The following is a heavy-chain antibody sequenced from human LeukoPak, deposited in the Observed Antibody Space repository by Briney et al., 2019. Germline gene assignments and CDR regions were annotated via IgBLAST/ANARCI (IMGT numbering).Heavy chain of an antibody. CDR2: IYYSGST. V-gene: IGHV4-39*01. CDR1: GGSISSSSYY. Sequence: SQTLSLTCTVSGGSISSSSYYWGWIRQPPEKGLECIGSIYYSGSTYYNPSLNSRVIISVDTCNNQFSLKLISVTVADTAVYYCATAPYLPAYFDYWGQGTLVTVSS. J-gene: IGHJ4*02. CDR3: ATAPYLPAYFDY.